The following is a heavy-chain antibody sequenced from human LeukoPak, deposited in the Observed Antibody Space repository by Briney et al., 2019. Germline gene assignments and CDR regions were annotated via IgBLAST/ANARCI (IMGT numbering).Heavy chain of an antibody. CDR2: IRSKANSYAT. Sequence: GGSLRLSCAASGFTFSGSAMHWVRQASGKGLEWVGRIRSKANSYATAYAASVKGRFTISRDDSKNTAYLQMNSLKTEDTVVYYCTRRPLDYGDYCFDYWGQGTLVTVSS. CDR1: GFTFSGSA. D-gene: IGHD4-17*01. J-gene: IGHJ4*02. V-gene: IGHV3-73*01. CDR3: TRRPLDYGDYCFDY.